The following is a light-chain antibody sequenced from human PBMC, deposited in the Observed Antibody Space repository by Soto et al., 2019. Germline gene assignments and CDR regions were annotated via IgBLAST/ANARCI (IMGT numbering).Light chain of an antibody. V-gene: IGKV1-5*03. CDR2: EAS. CDR3: QQYKSYWT. Sequence: DIQMTQSPATLSASVGDSVTITCRASQSISKWLAWYQLKPGKAPKLLIHEASNLHSGVSSRFTGSGSGTDFTLSITSLQPEDFQTYYCQQYKSYWTFGQGTSV. CDR1: QSISKW. J-gene: IGKJ1*01.